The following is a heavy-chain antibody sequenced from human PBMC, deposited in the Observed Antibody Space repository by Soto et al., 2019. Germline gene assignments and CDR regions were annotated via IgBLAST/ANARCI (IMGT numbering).Heavy chain of an antibody. J-gene: IGHJ5*02. Sequence: SETLSLTCSVSGASISSYYWTWIRQPPGGGLEWIGYMHHTQGTNDNPSLRGRVHMSIDTSMNQFSLRLTSVTAADTAVYYCARVPFVGYFGCLGPCGHGTLVTVSS. CDR1: GASISSYY. CDR3: ARVPFVGYFGCLGP. V-gene: IGHV4-59*01. D-gene: IGHD3-9*01. CDR2: MHHTQGT.